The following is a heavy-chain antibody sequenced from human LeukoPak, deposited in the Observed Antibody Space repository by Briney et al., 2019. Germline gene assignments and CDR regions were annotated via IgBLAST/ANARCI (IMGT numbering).Heavy chain of an antibody. CDR3: ARVITPGV. D-gene: IGHD1-14*01. CDR2: IIPVLHIT. J-gene: IGHJ6*02. CDR1: GGTFSSYA. Sequence: GASVKVSCKASGGTFSSYAISWVRQAPGQGLEWMGRIIPVLHITNYTQKFQGRVTITADKSTSTAYMELSSLRSEDTAVYYCARVITPGVWGQGTTVTVSS. V-gene: IGHV1-69*04.